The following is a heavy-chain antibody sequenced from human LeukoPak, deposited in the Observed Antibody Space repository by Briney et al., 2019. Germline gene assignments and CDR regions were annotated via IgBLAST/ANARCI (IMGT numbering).Heavy chain of an antibody. CDR3: AREYDCSSTSCSTLDP. CDR1: VGSFSGYY. J-gene: IGHJ5*02. Sequence: SETLSLTCAVYVGSFSGYYWSWIRQPPGKGLEWIGEINHSGSTNYNPSLKSRVTISVDTSKNQFSLKLSSVTAADTAVYYCAREYDCSSTSCSTLDPWGQGTLVTVSS. D-gene: IGHD2-2*01. V-gene: IGHV4-34*01. CDR2: INHSGST.